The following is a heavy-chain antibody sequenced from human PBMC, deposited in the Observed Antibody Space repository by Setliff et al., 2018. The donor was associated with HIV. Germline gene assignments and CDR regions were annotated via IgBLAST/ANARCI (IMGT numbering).Heavy chain of an antibody. D-gene: IGHD6-13*01. V-gene: IGHV3-43*01. CDR1: GFTFHDFS. CDR3: AKEHWGSNWSGLGV. J-gene: IGHJ6*02. Sequence: PGESLKISCAASGFTFHDFSMHWVRQAPGKGLEWVSLINKDGHHTLYADSVRGRFTISRDNRKDSLYLQMNSLSTEDTALYYCAKEHWGSNWSGLGVWGQGTTVTVSS. CDR2: INKDGHHT.